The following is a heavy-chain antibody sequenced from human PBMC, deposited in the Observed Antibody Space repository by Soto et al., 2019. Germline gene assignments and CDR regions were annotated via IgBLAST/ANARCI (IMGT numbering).Heavy chain of an antibody. J-gene: IGHJ4*02. Sequence: QVPLVQSGAEVKKPGSSVKVSCKASGGSFSKYSISWIRQAPGQGLEWMGRIIPYLGVITYAQKFKGRVTISADEFTGTGNMELNSLGAEETATYFCASGSAPAVDYWGQGSLITVS. CDR3: ASGSAPAVDY. V-gene: IGHV1-69*02. D-gene: IGHD3-10*01. CDR2: IIPYLGVI. CDR1: GGSFSKYS.